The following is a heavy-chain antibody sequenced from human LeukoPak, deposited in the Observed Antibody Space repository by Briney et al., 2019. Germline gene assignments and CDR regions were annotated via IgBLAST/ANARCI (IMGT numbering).Heavy chain of an antibody. D-gene: IGHD3-10*01. CDR2: ISWDGGST. V-gene: IGHV3-43*01. CDR1: GFTFDDYT. Sequence: GGSLRLSCAASGFTFDDYTLPWVRQAPGKGLEWVSLISWDGGSTYYADSVKDRFTISRDIAKKSLYLQMNSLRAEDTAVYYCARLSAMVRGPEDIYYFEYWGQGTLVTVSS. J-gene: IGHJ4*02. CDR3: ARLSAMVRGPEDIYYFEY.